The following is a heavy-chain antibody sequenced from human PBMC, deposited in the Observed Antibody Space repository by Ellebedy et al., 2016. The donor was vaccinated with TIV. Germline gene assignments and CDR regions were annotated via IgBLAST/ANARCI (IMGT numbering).Heavy chain of an antibody. J-gene: IGHJ6*03. Sequence: GSLRLSCTVSGGSISSSYYYWDWIRQPPGTGLEWIANIYYTGKTFYNPSLKSRVSMSLDTSKNQFSLKLSSVTAADTAVYYCARLDTELITVDDYYYYMDVWGKGTTVTVSS. CDR3: ARLDTELITVDDYYYYMDV. V-gene: IGHV4-39*07. D-gene: IGHD4-11*01. CDR1: GGSISSSYYY. CDR2: IYYTGKT.